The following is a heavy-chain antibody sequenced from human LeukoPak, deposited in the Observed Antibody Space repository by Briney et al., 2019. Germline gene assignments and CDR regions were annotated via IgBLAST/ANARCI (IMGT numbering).Heavy chain of an antibody. CDR3: AMPSLIRIFGAFDI. Sequence: MPSETLSLTCTVSGGSISSGSYYWSWIRQPAGKGLEWIGRIYTSGSTNYNPSLKSRVTISVDTSKNQFSLKLSSVTAADTAVYYCAMPSLIRIFGAFDIWGQGTMVTVSS. V-gene: IGHV4-61*02. CDR1: GGSISSGSYY. J-gene: IGHJ3*02. CDR2: IYTSGST. D-gene: IGHD3-3*01.